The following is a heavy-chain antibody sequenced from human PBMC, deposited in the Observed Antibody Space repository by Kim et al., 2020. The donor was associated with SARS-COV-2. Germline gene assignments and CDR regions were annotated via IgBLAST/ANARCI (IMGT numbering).Heavy chain of an antibody. CDR3: ARVGVYCSGGSCYRGLDYYYYGMDV. V-gene: IGHV4-39*07. D-gene: IGHD2-15*01. J-gene: IGHJ6*02. Sequence: SETLSLTCTVSGGSISSSSYYWGWIRQPPGKGLEWIGSIYYSGSTYYNPSLKSRVTISVDTSKNQFSLKLSSVTAADTAVYYCARVGVYCSGGSCYRGLDYYYYGMDVWGQGTTVTVSS. CDR1: GGSISSSSYY. CDR2: IYYSGST.